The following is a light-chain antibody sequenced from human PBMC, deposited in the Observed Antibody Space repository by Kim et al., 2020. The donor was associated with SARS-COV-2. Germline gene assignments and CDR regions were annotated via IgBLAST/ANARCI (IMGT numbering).Light chain of an antibody. Sequence: QSVLTQPPSASGTPGQRVTISCSGSSSNIGRNYVMWYQQLPGTAPKLLIFTNNQRPSGVPDRFSGSKSGTSASLAISGLRSEDEADYYCARWDDSLSGRVFGGGTQLTVL. J-gene: IGLJ2*01. CDR3: ARWDDSLSGRV. V-gene: IGLV1-47*02. CDR1: SSNIGRNY. CDR2: TNN.